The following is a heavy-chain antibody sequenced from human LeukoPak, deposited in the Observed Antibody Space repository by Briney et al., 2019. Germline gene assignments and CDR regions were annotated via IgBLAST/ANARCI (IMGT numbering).Heavy chain of an antibody. V-gene: IGHV3-21*04. CDR2: ISSSSSYI. CDR3: AKDGIYGSGSALGLFDY. CDR1: GFTFSSYS. D-gene: IGHD3-10*01. J-gene: IGHJ4*02. Sequence: GGSLRLSCAASGFTFSSYSMNWVRQAPGKGLEWVSSISSSSSYIYYADSVKGRFTISRDNSKNTLYLQMNSLRAEDTAVYYCAKDGIYGSGSALGLFDYWGQGALVTVSS.